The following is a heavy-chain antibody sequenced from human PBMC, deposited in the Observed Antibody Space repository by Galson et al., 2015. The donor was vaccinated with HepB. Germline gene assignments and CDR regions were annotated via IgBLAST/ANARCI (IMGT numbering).Heavy chain of an antibody. Sequence: SLRLSCAASGFTFSSYGMHWVRQAPGKGLEWVSYISSSSSTIYYADSVKGRFTISRDNAKNSLYLQMNSLRAEDTAVYYCARDPHYDSSGYYRPEVAFDIWGQGTMVTVSS. J-gene: IGHJ3*02. CDR2: ISSSSSTI. CDR3: ARDPHYDSSGYYRPEVAFDI. V-gene: IGHV3-48*01. CDR1: GFTFSSYG. D-gene: IGHD3-22*01.